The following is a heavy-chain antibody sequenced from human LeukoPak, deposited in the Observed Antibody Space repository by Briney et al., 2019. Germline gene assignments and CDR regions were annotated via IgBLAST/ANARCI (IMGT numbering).Heavy chain of an antibody. Sequence: SETLSLTCTVSGDSITSSGYDWGWIRQPPGKGLEWIGYIYYSGSTNYNPSLKSRVTISVDTSKNQFSLKLSSVTAADTAVYYCARLSRGCGGDCSRFDYWGQGTLVTVSS. CDR1: GDSITSSGYD. CDR2: IYYSGST. J-gene: IGHJ4*02. V-gene: IGHV4-61*05. D-gene: IGHD2-21*02. CDR3: ARLSRGCGGDCSRFDY.